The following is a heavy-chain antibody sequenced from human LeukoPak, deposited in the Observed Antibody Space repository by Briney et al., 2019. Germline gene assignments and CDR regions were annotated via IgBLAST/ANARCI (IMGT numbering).Heavy chain of an antibody. CDR3: ARGPSPLYYYDSSGYRAENWFDP. J-gene: IGHJ5*02. V-gene: IGHV1-69*04. CDR1: GYTFTSYG. Sequence: SVKVSCKASGYTFTSYGISWVRQAPGQGLEWMGRIIPILGIANYAQKFQGRVTITADKSTSTAYMELSSLRSEDTAVYYCARGPSPLYYYDSSGYRAENWFDPWGQGTLVTVSS. D-gene: IGHD3-22*01. CDR2: IIPILGIA.